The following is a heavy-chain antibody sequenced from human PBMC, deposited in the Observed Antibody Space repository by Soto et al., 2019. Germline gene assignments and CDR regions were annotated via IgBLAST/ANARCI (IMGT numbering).Heavy chain of an antibody. CDR2: IYPDDSDT. J-gene: IGHJ3*02. CDR1: GYNFTNYW. CDR3: ARHPERHTTLLNDAFHI. V-gene: IGHV5-51*01. D-gene: IGHD1-1*01. Sequence: EVQLVQSGAEVKKPGESLKISCRASGYNFTNYWIAWVRQVPGKGLEWMGIIYPDDSDTRYSPTLQGQVIISADKSINTAYLLWRSLKGSHTAMYYCARHPERHTTLLNDAFHIWGQGTLVTVSS.